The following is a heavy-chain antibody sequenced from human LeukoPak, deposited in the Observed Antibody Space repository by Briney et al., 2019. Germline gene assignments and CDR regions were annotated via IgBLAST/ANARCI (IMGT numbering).Heavy chain of an antibody. D-gene: IGHD6-13*01. Sequence: PGGSLRLSCAASGFTFSSYAMSWVRQARGKGLEWVSGISGRGGSTYYADSVKGRFTISRDNSKNTLYLQMNSLRAEDTAVYYCAKARRGIAAAGDYWGQGTLVTVSS. CDR3: AKARRGIAAAGDY. V-gene: IGHV3-23*01. CDR1: GFTFSSYA. CDR2: ISGRGGST. J-gene: IGHJ4*02.